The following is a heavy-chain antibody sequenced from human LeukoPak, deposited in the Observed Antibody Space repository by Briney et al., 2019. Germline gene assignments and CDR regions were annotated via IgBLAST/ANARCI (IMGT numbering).Heavy chain of an antibody. J-gene: IGHJ6*03. D-gene: IGHD3-22*01. CDR3: ARGATKYYYDSSGSNPPRGYYYYMDV. CDR2: INHSGST. Sequence: WETLSLTCAVYGGSFSGYYWSWIRQPPGKGLEWIGEINHSGSTNYNPSLKSRVTISVDTSKNQFSLKLSSVTAADTAVYYCARGATKYYYDSSGSNPPRGYYYYMDVWGKGTTVTVSS. CDR1: GGSFSGYY. V-gene: IGHV4-34*01.